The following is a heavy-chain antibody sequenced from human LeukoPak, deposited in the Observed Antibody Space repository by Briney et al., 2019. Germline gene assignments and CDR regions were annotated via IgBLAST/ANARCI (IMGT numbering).Heavy chain of an antibody. CDR1: GYTFTSYY. CDR2: INPSGGST. D-gene: IGHD3-22*01. J-gene: IGHJ5*02. CDR3: ARQPSPYYYDSSGYQNWFDP. Sequence: ASVKVSCKASGYTFTSYYMHWVRQAPGQGLEWMGIINPSGGSTSYAQKFQGRVTMTRDTSTSTVYMELSSLRSADTAVYYCARQPSPYYYDSSGYQNWFDPWGQGTLVTVSS. V-gene: IGHV1-46*01.